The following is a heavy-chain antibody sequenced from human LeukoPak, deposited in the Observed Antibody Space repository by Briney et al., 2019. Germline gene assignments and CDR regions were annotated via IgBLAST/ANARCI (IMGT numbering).Heavy chain of an antibody. J-gene: IGHJ4*02. CDR2: IHYSGNT. CDR1: GGSISSSHYY. V-gene: IGHV4-39*01. Sequence: PSETLSLTRTVSGGSISSSHYYWGWIRQPPGKGLEWIGSIHYSGNTYYNPPLKSRVTISVDMSKKEISLNLNSVTATDTALYYCARSAYCTGGSVCARGFDSCCQGTRVTVSS. D-gene: IGHD2-15*01. CDR3: ARSAYCTGGSVCARGFDS.